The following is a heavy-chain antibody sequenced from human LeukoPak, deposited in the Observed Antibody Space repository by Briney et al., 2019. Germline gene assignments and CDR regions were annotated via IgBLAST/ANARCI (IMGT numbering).Heavy chain of an antibody. J-gene: IGHJ4*02. CDR2: INAGNGNT. CDR3: ARDLIVPAASDY. Sequence: ASVKVSCKVSGYTFTNSAMHWVRQAPGQRLEWMGWINAGNGNTKYSQRFQGRVAITRDTPASTAYMELSSLRSEDTAVYFCARDLIVPAASDYWGQGTLATASS. V-gene: IGHV1-3*01. D-gene: IGHD2-2*01. CDR1: GYTFTNSA.